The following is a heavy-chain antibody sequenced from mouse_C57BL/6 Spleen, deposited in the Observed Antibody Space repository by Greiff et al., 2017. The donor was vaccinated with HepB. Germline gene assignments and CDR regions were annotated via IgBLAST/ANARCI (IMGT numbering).Heavy chain of an antibody. CDR3: ARGTGPWYFDV. CDR1: GYAFSSSW. V-gene: IGHV1-82*01. D-gene: IGHD3-3*01. Sequence: QVQLKESGPELVKPGASVKISCKASGYAFSSSWMNWVKQRPGKGLEWIGRIYPGDGDTNYNGKFKGKATLTADKSSSTAYMQLSSLTSEDSAVYFCARGTGPWYFDVWGTGTTVTVSS. CDR2: IYPGDGDT. J-gene: IGHJ1*03.